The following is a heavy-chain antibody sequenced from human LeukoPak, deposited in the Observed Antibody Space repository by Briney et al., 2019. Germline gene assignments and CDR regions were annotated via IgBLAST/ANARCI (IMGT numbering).Heavy chain of an antibody. J-gene: IGHJ4*02. V-gene: IGHV4-38-2*02. D-gene: IGHD3-16*01. CDR2: IFHGVTT. CDR1: GSSINTPYY. CDR3: AKDFKYIEYSVWGDYFDY. Sequence: SETLSLTCTVSGSSINTPYYWAWIRQPPGEGLEWIGNIFHGVTTFYNPSLMNRVAIPVDTSKNQFSLKLTSVTAADTAVYYCAKDFKYIEYSVWGDYFDYWGQGTLVTVSS.